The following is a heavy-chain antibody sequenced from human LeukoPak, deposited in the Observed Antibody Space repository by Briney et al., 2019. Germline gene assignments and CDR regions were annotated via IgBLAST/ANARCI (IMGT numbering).Heavy chain of an antibody. D-gene: IGHD3-22*01. CDR2: IFYSGST. CDR1: SGSISSYY. CDR3: ARGVSYYDSSGYYNEYFQH. Sequence: SETLSLTCTVSSGSISSYYWSWIRQPPGKGLEWIGYIFYSGSTNYNPSLKSRVTISVDTSKNQFSLKLSSVTAADTAVYYCARGVSYYDSSGYYNEYFQHWGQGTLVTVSS. J-gene: IGHJ1*01. V-gene: IGHV4-59*08.